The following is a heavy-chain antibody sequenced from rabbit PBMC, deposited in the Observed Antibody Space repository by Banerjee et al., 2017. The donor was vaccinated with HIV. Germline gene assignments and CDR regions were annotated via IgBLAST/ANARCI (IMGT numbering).Heavy chain of an antibody. Sequence: QEQLEESGGDLVKPGASLTLTCTASGLDFSSSDWICWVRQAPGKGLEWIASIYTGSSGSTYYASWAKGRFTISKTSSTTVTLQMTSLTAADTATYFCARSYAGAPGYYFDLWGPGTLVTVS. CDR1: GLDFSSSDW. CDR3: ARSYAGAPGYYFDL. D-gene: IGHD4-2*01. J-gene: IGHJ4*01. CDR2: IYTGSSGST. V-gene: IGHV1S45*01.